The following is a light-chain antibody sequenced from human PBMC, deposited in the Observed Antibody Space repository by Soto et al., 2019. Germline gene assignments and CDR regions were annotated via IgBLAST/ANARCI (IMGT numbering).Light chain of an antibody. V-gene: IGKV3-11*01. CDR2: GAS. CDR1: QTINNN. J-gene: IGKJ1*01. CDR3: QQRSKWRT. Sequence: VMTQAPATLSVSPGERATLSCRASQTINNNVAWYQLKDGQVPRLVIYGASTRATDIPARFSGSGSGTDFALTISSLEPEDFAVYYCQQRSKWRTFGQGTQGGYQ.